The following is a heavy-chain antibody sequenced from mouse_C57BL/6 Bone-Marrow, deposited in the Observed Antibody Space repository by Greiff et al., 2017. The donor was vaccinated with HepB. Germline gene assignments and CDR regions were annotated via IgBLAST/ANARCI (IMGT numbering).Heavy chain of an antibody. D-gene: IGHD1-1*01. Sequence: VQLQQSGPELVKPGASVKISCKASGYSFTGYYMNWVKQSPEKSLEWIGEINPSTGGTTYNQKFKAKATLTVDKSSSTAYMQLKSLTSEDSAVYYCARKDYGSSYAWFAYWGQGTLVTVSA. CDR2: INPSTGGT. CDR1: GYSFTGYY. CDR3: ARKDYGSSYAWFAY. V-gene: IGHV1-42*01. J-gene: IGHJ3*01.